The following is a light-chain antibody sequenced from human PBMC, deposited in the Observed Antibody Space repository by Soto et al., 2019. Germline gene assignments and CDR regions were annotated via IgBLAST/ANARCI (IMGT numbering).Light chain of an antibody. J-gene: IGKJ4*01. CDR1: QSINNN. Sequence: VMTKSPATLSVSPGERATLSCRASQSINNNLAWYQQKPGQAPRLIMFRASTRATGVPARFSGSGSETEFNLTISSLQSEDFAAYYCQQYNNWPRATFGGGTKVDIK. CDR2: RAS. V-gene: IGKV3-15*01. CDR3: QQYNNWPRAT.